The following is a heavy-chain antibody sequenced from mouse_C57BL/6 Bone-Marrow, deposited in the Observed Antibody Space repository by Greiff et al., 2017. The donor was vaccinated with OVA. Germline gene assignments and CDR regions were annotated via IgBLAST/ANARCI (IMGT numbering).Heavy chain of an antibody. CDR2: LLSLGST. D-gene: IGHD4-1*01. J-gene: IGHJ2*01. CDR3: ARSNWAFDY. V-gene: IGHV3-8*01. CDR1: GYSITSDY. Sequence: EVQLVESGPGLAKPSQTLSLTCSVTGYSITSDYWNWIRKFPGNKLESIVSLLSLGSTYYNPSLKSRISITRDTSKNQYYLQLNSVTTEDTATYYCARSNWAFDYWGQGTTLTVSS.